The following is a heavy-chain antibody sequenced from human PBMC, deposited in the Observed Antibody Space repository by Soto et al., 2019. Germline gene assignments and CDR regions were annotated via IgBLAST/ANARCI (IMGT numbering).Heavy chain of an antibody. CDR1: GGSISSSNW. CDR3: ARVSGSYYYAMDV. J-gene: IGHJ6*02. CDR2: VYHSGST. Sequence: QVQLQESGPGLVKPSGTLSLTCAVSGGSISSSNWWSCVRQPPGKGLEWLGEVYHSGSTNYHPSLKSRATISVDKSKNQFSLKLSSVTAADTAVYYCARVSGSYYYAMDVWGQGTTGTVS. D-gene: IGHD1-26*01. V-gene: IGHV4-4*02.